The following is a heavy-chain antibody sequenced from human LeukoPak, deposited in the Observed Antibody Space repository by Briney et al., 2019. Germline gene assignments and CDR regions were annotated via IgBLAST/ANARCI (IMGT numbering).Heavy chain of an antibody. CDR1: GGSISSSNW. Sequence: TSETLSLTCDVSGGSISSSNWWSWVRQPPGKGLEWIGEIYHSGSTNYNPSLKSRVTISVDKSKNQFSLNLSSVTAADTAVYYYARFGGLDNDFDYWGQGTLVTVSS. V-gene: IGHV4-4*02. CDR3: ARFGGLDNDFDY. D-gene: IGHD2-15*01. J-gene: IGHJ4*02. CDR2: IYHSGST.